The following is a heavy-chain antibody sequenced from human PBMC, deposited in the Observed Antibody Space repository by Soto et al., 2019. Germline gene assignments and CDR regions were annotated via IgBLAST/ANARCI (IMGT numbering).Heavy chain of an antibody. CDR3: ATRIGNIGWYWLDN. CDR1: GFTFSSSA. V-gene: IGHV1-58*01. CDR2: IVLGNGNT. Sequence: QMHLVQSGPEVKRPGTSLKVSCKASGFTFSSSAVQWVRQARGQRLEWIGWIVLGNGNTNYAQKFQERVTITRDMSTSTAYMELRSLTFEDTAVYYCATRIGNIGWYWLDNWGQGTLVTVSS. D-gene: IGHD6-19*01. J-gene: IGHJ4*02.